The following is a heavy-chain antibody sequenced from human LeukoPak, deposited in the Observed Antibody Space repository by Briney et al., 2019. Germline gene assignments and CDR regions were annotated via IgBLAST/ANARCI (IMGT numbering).Heavy chain of an antibody. D-gene: IGHD5-18*01. J-gene: IGHJ4*02. V-gene: IGHV3-30*18. CDR1: GFTFSDYG. CDR3: AKEKRGYSYGPFDF. Sequence: GGSLRLSCAASGFTFSDYGMHWVRQAPGKGLEWVAVISSDGSNKYYADSVKSRFTISRDNSKNTLYLQMNSLRAEDTAVYYCAKEKRGYSYGPFDFWGQGTLVTVSS. CDR2: ISSDGSNK.